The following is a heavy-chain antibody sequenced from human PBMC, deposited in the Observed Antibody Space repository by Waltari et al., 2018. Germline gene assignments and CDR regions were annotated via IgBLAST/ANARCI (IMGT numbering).Heavy chain of an antibody. J-gene: IGHJ4*02. CDR3: ERERVGSSDY. Sequence: QLQLQESGPGLVKPSETLSLTCTVSGGSISSNSYYWGWFRQPPGKGLEWIGSLFYSRSASYNPSLKSRVPISVDTSKNQFSLKLSSVSAAETAVYYCERERVGSSDYWGQGTLVTVSS. CDR2: LFYSRSA. V-gene: IGHV4-39*07. D-gene: IGHD1-26*01. CDR1: GGSISSNSYY.